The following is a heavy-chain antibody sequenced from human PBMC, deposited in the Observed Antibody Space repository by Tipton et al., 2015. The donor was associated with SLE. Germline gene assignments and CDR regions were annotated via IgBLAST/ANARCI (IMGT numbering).Heavy chain of an antibody. J-gene: IGHJ1*01. CDR1: GFTFSNYA. Sequence: SLRLSCAASGFTFSNYAMGWVRQAPGKGLEWVSVFYIGGSAYYADSVKGRFTISRDNSKNTLYLQMNSLRADDTAVYYCAKGGLDYGDYSGIFFQHWGQGTLVPVSS. CDR2: FYIGGSA. D-gene: IGHD4-17*01. V-gene: IGHV3-23*03. CDR3: AKGGLDYGDYSGIFFQH.